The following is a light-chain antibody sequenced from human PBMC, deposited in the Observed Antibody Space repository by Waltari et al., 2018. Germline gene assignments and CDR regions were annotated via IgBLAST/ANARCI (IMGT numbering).Light chain of an antibody. V-gene: IGLV3-10*01. Sequence: SYEFTQPPSVSVSPGQTASITCSGHELPRKYAYWFQQKSGQAPPLVIYEDTKRPSGIPERFSGSSSGTVATLTITGAQVDDEADYYCYSSDSTGLRVFGGGTTVVVL. CDR1: ELPRKY. J-gene: IGLJ1*01. CDR3: YSSDSTGLRV. CDR2: EDT.